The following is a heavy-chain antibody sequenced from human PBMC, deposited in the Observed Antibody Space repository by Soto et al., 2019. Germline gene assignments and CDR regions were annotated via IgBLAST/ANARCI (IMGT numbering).Heavy chain of an antibody. V-gene: IGHV3-33*01. J-gene: IGHJ4*02. D-gene: IGHD3-22*01. CDR1: GFTFSSYG. Sequence: GGSLRLSCAASGFTFSSYGMHWVRQAPGKGLEWVAVIWYDGSNKYYADSVKGRFTISRDNSKNTLYLQMNSLRAEDTAVYYCARDGMVIKAYDYWGQGTLVTVSS. CDR3: ARDGMVIKAYDY. CDR2: IWYDGSNK.